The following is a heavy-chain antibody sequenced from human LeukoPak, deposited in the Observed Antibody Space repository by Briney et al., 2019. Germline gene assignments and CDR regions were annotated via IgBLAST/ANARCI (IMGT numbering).Heavy chain of an antibody. CDR3: ARATGNSGYYALDY. V-gene: IGHV3-23*01. J-gene: IGHJ4*02. CDR1: GGSISSSN. Sequence: PSGTLSLTCAVSGGSISSSNWWSWVRQAPGKGLEWVSGILGSGDSTYYADSVKGRFTISRDNSKNILYLQMNGLRAEDTAVYYCARATGNSGYYALDYWGQGTLVTVSS. CDR2: ILGSGDST. D-gene: IGHD3-22*01.